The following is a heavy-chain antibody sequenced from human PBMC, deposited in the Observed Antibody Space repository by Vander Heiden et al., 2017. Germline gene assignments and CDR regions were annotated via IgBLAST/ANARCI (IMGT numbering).Heavy chain of an antibody. V-gene: IGHV3-23*01. CDR1: GFTFGSYV. D-gene: IGHD1-1*01. CDR3: VKGGANTWNAYFDY. Sequence: VQILESGGGLVQPGGSLRLSCAASGFTFGSYVMIGVRRAPGEGVEGVSSVSGSGGYTYYADAVKGRFAIARDNSKNTLYLQMNSLRAEDTAVYYCVKGGANTWNAYFDYWGQGTLVIVSS. J-gene: IGHJ4*02. CDR2: VSGSGGYT.